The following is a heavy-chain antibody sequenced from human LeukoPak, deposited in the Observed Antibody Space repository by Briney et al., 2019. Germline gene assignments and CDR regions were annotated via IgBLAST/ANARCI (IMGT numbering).Heavy chain of an antibody. Sequence: GGSLRLSCAASGFTFNSYAMSWVRQAPGKGLEWVSAISGSGGSTYYADSVKGRFTISRDNSKNTLYLQMNSLRAEDTAVYYCAKEHGCSGGSCYSYYYYYMDVWGKGTTVTVSS. V-gene: IGHV3-23*01. D-gene: IGHD2-15*01. CDR1: GFTFNSYA. CDR3: AKEHGCSGGSCYSYYYYYMDV. J-gene: IGHJ6*03. CDR2: ISGSGGST.